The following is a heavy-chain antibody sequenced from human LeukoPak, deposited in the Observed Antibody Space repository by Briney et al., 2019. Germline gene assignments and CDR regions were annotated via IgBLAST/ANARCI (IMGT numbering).Heavy chain of an antibody. CDR1: GGSISSSNYY. J-gene: IGHJ5*02. CDR3: ARHLIAGAWFDP. V-gene: IGHV4-39*01. Sequence: PSETLSLTCTVSGGSISSSNYYWDWIRQPPGKGLEWIGNIYYSGSTYYNPSLKSRVTISVDTSKNQFSLKLSSVTAADTALYYCARHLIAGAWFDPWGQGTLVTVSS. D-gene: IGHD1-26*01. CDR2: IYYSGST.